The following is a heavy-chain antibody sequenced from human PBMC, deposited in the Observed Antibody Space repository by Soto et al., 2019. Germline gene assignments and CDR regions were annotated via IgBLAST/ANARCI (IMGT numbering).Heavy chain of an antibody. V-gene: IGHV3-23*01. J-gene: IGHJ6*02. CDR3: AKDQDDYGDSVLGESYYYHYNGMDV. CDR2: ISRSGGRT. Sequence: EVQLLESGGGLVQPGGSLRLSCAASGFTISSYAMSWVRQAPEKGLEWVSGISRSGGRTLYADSVKGRFSISRDDSKNTLYLQMIRLRAEDTALYYCAKDQDDYGDSVLGESYYYHYNGMDVWGQGTTVTVSS. D-gene: IGHD4-17*01. CDR1: GFTISSYA.